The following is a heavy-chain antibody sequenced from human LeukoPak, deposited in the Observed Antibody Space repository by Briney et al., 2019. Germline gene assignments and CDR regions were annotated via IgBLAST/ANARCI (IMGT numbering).Heavy chain of an antibody. CDR2: ISYDGSEK. CDR1: GFTFSSYP. D-gene: IGHD5-18*01. J-gene: IGHJ6*02. Sequence: GGSLRLSCAASGFTFSSYPMHWVRQAPGKGLEWVAIISYDGSEKHYADSVKGRFTISRDNSKNTLYLQMNSLRAEDTAVYYCAKGYSYGSAYYYYGMDVWGQGTTVTVSS. V-gene: IGHV3-30-3*01. CDR3: AKGYSYGSAYYYYGMDV.